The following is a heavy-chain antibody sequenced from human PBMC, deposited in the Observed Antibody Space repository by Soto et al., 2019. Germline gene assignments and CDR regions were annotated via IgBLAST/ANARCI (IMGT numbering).Heavy chain of an antibody. Sequence: QVQLQESGPGLVKPSETLSLTCTVSGGSISSYYWSWIRQPPGKGLEWIGYIYYSGSTNYNPSLXSRVTISVDTXXNXCYXKLSSVTAADTAVYYCARINPDYYDSSGYYYSFDYWGQGTLVTVSS. CDR1: GGSISSYY. J-gene: IGHJ4*02. CDR2: IYYSGST. CDR3: ARINPDYYDSSGYYYSFDY. V-gene: IGHV4-59*01. D-gene: IGHD3-22*01.